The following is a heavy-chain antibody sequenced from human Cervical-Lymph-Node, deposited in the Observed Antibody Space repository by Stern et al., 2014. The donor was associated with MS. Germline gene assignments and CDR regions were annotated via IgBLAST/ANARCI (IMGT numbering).Heavy chain of an antibody. CDR1: GGSISSGGYS. CDR3: ARSSTVTPNAFDI. CDR2: IYHSGST. D-gene: IGHD4-17*01. Sequence: QLQLQESGSGLVKPSQTLSLTCAVSGGSISSGGYSWSWIRQPPGKGLEWIGYIYHSGSTYYNPSLKSRVPISVDRSKTQFSLKLSSVTAEDTAVYYCARSSTVTPNAFDIWGQGTMVTVSS. V-gene: IGHV4-30-2*01. J-gene: IGHJ3*02.